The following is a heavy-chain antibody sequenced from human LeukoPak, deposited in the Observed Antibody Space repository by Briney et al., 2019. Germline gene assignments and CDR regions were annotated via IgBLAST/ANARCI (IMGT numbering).Heavy chain of an antibody. V-gene: IGHV3-48*01. J-gene: IGHJ4*02. Sequence: GGSLRLSCAASGFTFSAYSINWVRQALGKGLEWISHISSGGDTTYYADSVKGRYSISRDNSKNTVFLQINRLRAEDTAIYYCANWGAGTKGLYWGQGTLVTVSS. CDR2: ISSGGDTT. D-gene: IGHD1-1*01. CDR1: GFTFSAYS. CDR3: ANWGAGTKGLY.